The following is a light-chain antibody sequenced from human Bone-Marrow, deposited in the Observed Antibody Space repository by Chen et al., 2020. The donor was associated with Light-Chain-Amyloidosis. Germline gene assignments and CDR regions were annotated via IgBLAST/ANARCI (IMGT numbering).Light chain of an antibody. V-gene: IGLV3-25*03. CDR3: QSADSSGTYEVI. J-gene: IGLJ2*01. CDR2: RDT. CDR1: DLPTKY. Sequence: SDELTQPPSVSVSPGQTARITCSGDDLPTKYAYWYQQTPGQAPVLVIHRDTERPSGIPERFSGSSSGTTATLTISGVQAEDEADYHCQSADSSGTYEVIFGGGTKLTVL.